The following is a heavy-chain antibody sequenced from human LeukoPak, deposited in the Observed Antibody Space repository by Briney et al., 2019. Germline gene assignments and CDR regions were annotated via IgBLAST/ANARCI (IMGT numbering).Heavy chain of an antibody. Sequence: ASVKVSCKASGGTFSSYAISWVRQAPGHGLVWMGRIIPILGIANYAQKFQGRVTITADKSTSTAYMELSSLRSEDTAVYYCARDHFGIAAAGDYWGQGTLVTVSS. D-gene: IGHD6-13*01. J-gene: IGHJ4*02. CDR2: IIPILGIA. V-gene: IGHV1-69*04. CDR3: ARDHFGIAAAGDY. CDR1: GGTFSSYA.